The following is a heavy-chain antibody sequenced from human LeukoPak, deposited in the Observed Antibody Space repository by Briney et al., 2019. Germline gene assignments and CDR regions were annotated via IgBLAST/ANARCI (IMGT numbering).Heavy chain of an antibody. D-gene: IGHD3-10*01. CDR2: ISSSSSTI. V-gene: IGHV3-48*01. Sequence: TGGSLRLSCAASGFTFSSYSMNWVRQAPGKGLEWVSYISSSSSTIYYADSVKGRFTISRDNAKNSLYLQMNSLRAEDTAVYYCARFGMSGSDYWGQGTLVTVSS. CDR1: GFTFSSYS. CDR3: ARFGMSGSDY. J-gene: IGHJ4*02.